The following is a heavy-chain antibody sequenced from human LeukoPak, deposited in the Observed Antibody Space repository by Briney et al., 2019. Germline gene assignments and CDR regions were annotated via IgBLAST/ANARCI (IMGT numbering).Heavy chain of an antibody. V-gene: IGHV3-15*07. D-gene: IGHD6-19*01. CDR3: TTHSVTVTGTHF. J-gene: IGHJ4*02. CDR1: GFTFTDAW. CDR2: IKSNTNGRTS. Sequence: SGGSLRLSCVASGFTFTDAWMTWVRQSPGMGLEWVGRIKSNTNGRTSDHAAPVKGRFTISRDDSKNTLYLQMNSLKPEDTAMYYCTTHSVTVTGTHFWGQGALVTVSS.